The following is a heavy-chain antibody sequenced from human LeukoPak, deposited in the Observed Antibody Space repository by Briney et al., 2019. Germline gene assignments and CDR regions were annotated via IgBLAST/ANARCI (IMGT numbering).Heavy chain of an antibody. CDR2: ISAYNGNT. J-gene: IGHJ4*02. V-gene: IGHV1-18*01. D-gene: IGHD3-3*01. CDR1: GYTFTSYG. CDR3: ARGKDYDFWSGYYTWGGEGYYFDY. Sequence: ASVKVSCKASGYTFTSYGISWVRQAPGQGLEWMGWISAYNGNTNYAQKLQGRVTMTTDTSTSTAYMELRSLRSDDTAVYYCARGKDYDFWSGYYTWGGEGYYFDYWGQGTLVTVSS.